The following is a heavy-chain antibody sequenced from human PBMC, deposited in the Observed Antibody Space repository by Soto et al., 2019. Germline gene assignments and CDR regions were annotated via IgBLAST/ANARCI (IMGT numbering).Heavy chain of an antibody. J-gene: IGHJ5*02. CDR1: GYTFTSYA. CDR2: INAGNGNT. V-gene: IGHV1-3*01. D-gene: IGHD4-4*01. CDR3: AGDPDSHYNDSNASSYP. Sequence: ASVKVSCKASGYTFTSYAMHWVRQAPGQRLEWMGWINAGNGNTKYSQKFQGRVTITADESTSTAYMELSSLRAEDTAVYYCAGDPDSHYNDSNASSYPLGQGTLVTVSS.